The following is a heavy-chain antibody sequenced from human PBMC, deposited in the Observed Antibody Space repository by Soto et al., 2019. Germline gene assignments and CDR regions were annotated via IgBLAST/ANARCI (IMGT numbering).Heavy chain of an antibody. J-gene: IGHJ3*02. V-gene: IGHV3-9*01. Sequence: EVQLVESGGGLVQPGRSLRLSCAASGFTFEDYAMHWVRQAPGKGPEWVSGISWNSGNIGYAETVKGRFTISRDNAKNSLYLQMNSLRAEDTALYYCVKDGLTSVFGLVSDGSDIWGHGTMVTVSS. CDR2: ISWNSGNI. CDR3: VKDGLTSVFGLVSDGSDI. D-gene: IGHD3-3*01. CDR1: GFTFEDYA.